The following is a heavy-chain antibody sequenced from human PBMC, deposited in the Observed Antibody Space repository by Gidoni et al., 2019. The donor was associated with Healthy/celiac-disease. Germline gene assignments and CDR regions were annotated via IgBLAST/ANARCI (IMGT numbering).Heavy chain of an antibody. CDR1: GGYS. Sequence: GGYSWSWIRQPAGKGLEWIGYIYQSGSTYYNPSLKSRVTISVDRSKNQFSLKLSSLTAADTAVYYCASRPYGALDGMDVWGQGTTVTVSS. D-gene: IGHD3-10*01. J-gene: IGHJ6*02. CDR3: ASRPYGALDGMDV. V-gene: IGHV4-30-2*01. CDR2: IYQSGST.